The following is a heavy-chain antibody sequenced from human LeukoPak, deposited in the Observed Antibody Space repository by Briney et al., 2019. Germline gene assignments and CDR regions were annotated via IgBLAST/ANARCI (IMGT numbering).Heavy chain of an antibody. D-gene: IGHD3-10*01. V-gene: IGHV4-59*11. J-gene: IGHJ2*01. CDR3: ARGAGVWYFDL. Sequence: SETLSLTCTVSGGSISSQYWSWTRHPRGKGLEWIEYIYDVGRTNYNPSHRRRGTISTDTTKNQCSLKLTTVTAADTAVYYCARGAGVWYFDLGGRGTLFTASS. CDR1: GGSISSQY. CDR2: IYDVGRT.